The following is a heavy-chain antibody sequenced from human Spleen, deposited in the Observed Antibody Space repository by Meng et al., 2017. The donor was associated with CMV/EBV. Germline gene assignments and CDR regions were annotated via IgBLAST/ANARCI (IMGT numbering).Heavy chain of an antibody. CDR3: VRDPTWIQVWSKSTFYGLDV. CDR2: INPNSGGS. CDR1: GYTFAAYY. D-gene: IGHD5-18*01. V-gene: IGHV1-2*02. J-gene: IGHJ6*02. Sequence: ASVKVSCKASGYTFAAYYLHWVRQAPGQGLEWMGWINPNSGGSNYAQRFQGRVTMTRDTSISTAYMDLSRLTSDDTAVYYCVRDPTWIQVWSKSTFYGLDVWGQGTAVTVSS.